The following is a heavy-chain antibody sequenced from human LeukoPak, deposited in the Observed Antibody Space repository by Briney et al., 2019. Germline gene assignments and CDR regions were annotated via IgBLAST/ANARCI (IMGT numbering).Heavy chain of an antibody. V-gene: IGHV1-24*01. CDR1: GYTLTELS. CDR2: FDPEDGEI. D-gene: IGHD3-3*01. J-gene: IGHJ4*02. Sequence: ASVKVSCKVSGYTLTELSMHLVRQAPGKGLEWMGGFDPEDGEIIYAQKFQGRVTMTEDTSTDTAYMELSSLRSEDTAVYYCATWGMLRFLEWLFDYWGQGTLVTVSS. CDR3: ATWGMLRFLEWLFDY.